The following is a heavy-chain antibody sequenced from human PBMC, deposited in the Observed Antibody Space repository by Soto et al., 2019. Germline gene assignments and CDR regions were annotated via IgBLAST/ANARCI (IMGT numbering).Heavy chain of an antibody. CDR3: VVAIPGYPDN. D-gene: IGHD5-12*01. CDR1: GATFSSYA. J-gene: IGHJ4*02. V-gene: IGHV1-69*14. CDR2: IVPTVDTS. Sequence: QVQLVQSGAEVRQPASSVKVSCKTSGATFSSYAITWVRQAPGQGLEWMGGIVPTVDTSTYAQKFQGRVTIPVDKFANTVYMELSSLRSDETAVCVRVVAIPGYPDNWGQGTLVTVSS.